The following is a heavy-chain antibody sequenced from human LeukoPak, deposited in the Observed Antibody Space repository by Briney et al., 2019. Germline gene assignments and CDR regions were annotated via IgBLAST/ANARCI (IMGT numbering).Heavy chain of an antibody. CDR2: IYAGVGGST. V-gene: IGHV3-66*01. D-gene: IGHD2-2*01. CDR3: ARDLDIEVVATTSWYDAFDI. J-gene: IGHJ3*02. CDR1: GFSVSGNY. Sequence: GGSLRLSCAASGFSVSGNYMGWVRQAPGKELEWVSVIYAGVGGSTYYADSVKGRFTISRDNAENSVYLQMNSLRVEDTAVYYCARDLDIEVVATTSWYDAFDIWGQGTMVTVSS.